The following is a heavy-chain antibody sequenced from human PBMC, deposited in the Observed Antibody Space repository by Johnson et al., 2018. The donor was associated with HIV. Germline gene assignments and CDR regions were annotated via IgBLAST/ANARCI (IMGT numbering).Heavy chain of an antibody. J-gene: IGHJ3*02. CDR2: ISSNGGRT. Sequence: MQLVESGGGLVQPGGSLRLSCAASGFTFSNYAMHWVRQAPGKGLEYVSAISSNGGRTYYANSVKGRFTISRDNSKNTLYLQMGSLRAEDMAVYYCARGDNYYDSSGYYFAFDIWGQGTMVTVSS. V-gene: IGHV3-64*01. D-gene: IGHD3-22*01. CDR3: ARGDNYYDSSGYYFAFDI. CDR1: GFTFSNYA.